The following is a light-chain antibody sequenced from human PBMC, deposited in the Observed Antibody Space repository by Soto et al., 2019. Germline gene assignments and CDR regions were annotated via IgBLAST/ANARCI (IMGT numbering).Light chain of an antibody. V-gene: IGKV3-15*01. CDR1: QSVSSN. CDR2: GAS. J-gene: IGKJ1*01. Sequence: EIVMTQSPATLSVSPGERATLSCRASQSVSSNLAWYQQKPGQAPRLLIYGASTRATGIPARFSGSGSGTEFTLTISSLQSEDFAVYYCQQYNNWPQTFGQGTKVEL. CDR3: QQYNNWPQT.